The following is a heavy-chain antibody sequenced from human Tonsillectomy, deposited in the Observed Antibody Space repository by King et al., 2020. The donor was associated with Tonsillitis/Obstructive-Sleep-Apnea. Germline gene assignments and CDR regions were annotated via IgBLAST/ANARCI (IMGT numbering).Heavy chain of an antibody. CDR1: GVPFSSYA. V-gene: IGHV3-23*04. Sequence: VPLVASGGVLVPPGGSLSLSCAASGVPFSSYAMTWVRPAPGKGLEWVSGISGSGGSPYYTGSVKGRFILSRDSSQHTLYLQLNSLRAEDPALYYCAKAIRLSRDGCDIGGQGTMVSVSS. CDR3: AKAIRLSRDGCDI. CDR2: ISGSGGSP. J-gene: IGHJ3*02. D-gene: IGHD5-24*01.